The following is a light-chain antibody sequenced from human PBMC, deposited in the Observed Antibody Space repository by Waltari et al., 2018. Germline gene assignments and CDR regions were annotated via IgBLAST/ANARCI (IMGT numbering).Light chain of an antibody. V-gene: IGLV4-69*01. CDR1: SGHSTNI. CDR2: VNSDGSH. J-gene: IGLJ3*02. Sequence: QLVLTQSPSASASLGASVKLTCTLDSGHSTNIIAWHQQQPQKGPRYLMRVNSDGSHIQWDVIPDRFSVSSSSSGAERYLTISSVQSEDEADYYGQTGVHGTWVFGGGTKLTVL. CDR3: QTGVHGTWV.